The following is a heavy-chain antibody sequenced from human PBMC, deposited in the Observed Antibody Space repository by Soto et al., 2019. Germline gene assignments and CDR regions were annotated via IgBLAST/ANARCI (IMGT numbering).Heavy chain of an antibody. CDR2: IKSKTDGGTT. V-gene: IGHV3-15*01. CDR1: GFTFSNAW. CDR3: TTETSTFLRYFDWSDY. Sequence: GGSLRLSCAASGFTFSNAWMSWVRQAPGKGLEWVGRIKSKTDGGTTDYAAPVKGRFTISRDDSKNTLYLQMNSLKTEDTAVYYXTTETSTFLRYFDWSDYWGQGTLVTVSS. D-gene: IGHD3-9*01. J-gene: IGHJ4*02.